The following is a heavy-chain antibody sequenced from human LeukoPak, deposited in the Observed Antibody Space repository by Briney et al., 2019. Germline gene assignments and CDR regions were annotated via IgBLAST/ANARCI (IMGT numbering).Heavy chain of an antibody. CDR3: ATNTAMASYYYYYGMDV. V-gene: IGHV3-33*01. D-gene: IGHD5-18*01. Sequence: PGGSLRLSCAASGFTFSSYGMHWVRQAPGKGLEWVAVIWYDGSIKYYADSVKGRFTISRDNSKNTLYLQMNSLRAEDTAVYYCATNTAMASYYYYYGMDVWGQGTTVTVSS. CDR2: IWYDGSIK. J-gene: IGHJ6*02. CDR1: GFTFSSYG.